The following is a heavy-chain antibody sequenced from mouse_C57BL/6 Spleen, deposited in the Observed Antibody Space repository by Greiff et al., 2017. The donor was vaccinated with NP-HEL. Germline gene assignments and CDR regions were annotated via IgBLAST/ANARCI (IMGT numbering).Heavy chain of an antibody. CDR1: GYAFSSSW. D-gene: IGHD1-1*01. CDR2: IYPGDGDT. CDR3: ARSKATDYFDY. J-gene: IGHJ2*01. Sequence: VQLQQSGPELVKPGASVKISCKASGYAFSSSWMNWVKQRPGKGLEWIGRIYPGDGDTNYNGKFKGKATLTADKSSSTAYMQLSSLTSEDSAVYFCARSKATDYFDYWGQGTTLTVSS. V-gene: IGHV1-82*01.